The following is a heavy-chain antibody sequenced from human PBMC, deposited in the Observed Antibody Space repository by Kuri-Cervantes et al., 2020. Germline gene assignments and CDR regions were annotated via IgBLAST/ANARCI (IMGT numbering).Heavy chain of an antibody. CDR1: GFTFSSYA. CDR2: INHSGST. D-gene: IGHD3-10*01. V-gene: IGHV4-34*01. CDR3: GRERRTPLVRGRGWFDP. J-gene: IGHJ5*02. Sequence: ESLKISCAASGFTFSSYAMSWVRQAPGKGLEWIGEINHSGSTNYNPSLKSRVTISADTSKNQLSLKLNSVTAADTAVYYCGRERRTPLVRGRGWFDPWGQGTLVTVSS.